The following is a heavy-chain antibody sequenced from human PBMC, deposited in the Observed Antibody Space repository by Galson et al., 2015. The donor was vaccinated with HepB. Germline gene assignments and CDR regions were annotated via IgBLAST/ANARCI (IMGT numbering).Heavy chain of an antibody. D-gene: IGHD4-23*01. CDR2: INNDGTTT. CDR1: GFTFSFYW. V-gene: IGHV3-74*01. Sequence: SLRLSCAASGFTFSFYWMHWVRQAPRKGLVWVSRINNDGTTTNYADSVKGRFTISRDNAKNTLYLQMNSLRAEDPAVYYCARPYGGNYHFDYWGQGTLVTVSS. CDR3: ARPYGGNYHFDY. J-gene: IGHJ4*02.